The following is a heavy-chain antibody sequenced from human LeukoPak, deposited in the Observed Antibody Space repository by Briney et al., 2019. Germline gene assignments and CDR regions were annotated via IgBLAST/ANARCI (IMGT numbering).Heavy chain of an antibody. CDR2: INHDGNK. J-gene: IGHJ4*02. CDR1: GGSFSGYY. Sequence: PLQTLSLTCAVYGGSFSGYYWTWIRQPPGKGLEWIGEINHDGNKKYNPSLKSRVTISVDTSKNQFSLKLSSVTAADTAVYYCARFWSGVDYLDYWGQGTLVTVSS. V-gene: IGHV4-34*01. CDR3: ARFWSGVDYLDY. D-gene: IGHD2-8*01.